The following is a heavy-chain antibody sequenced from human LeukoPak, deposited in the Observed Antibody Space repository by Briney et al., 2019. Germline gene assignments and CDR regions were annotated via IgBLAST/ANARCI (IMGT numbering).Heavy chain of an antibody. CDR1: GGSISSYY. V-gene: IGHV4-59*01. J-gene: IGHJ6*02. CDR2: IYDSGST. D-gene: IGHD3-22*01. Sequence: TETLSLTCTVSGGSISSYYWTWIRQPPGKGLEWIGYIYDSGSTDYNPSLRSRVTIFVDTPKNQFSLKLTSVNTADTAVYFCAISYDSRAYFYYGVDVWGQGTTVTASS. CDR3: AISYDSRAYFYYGVDV.